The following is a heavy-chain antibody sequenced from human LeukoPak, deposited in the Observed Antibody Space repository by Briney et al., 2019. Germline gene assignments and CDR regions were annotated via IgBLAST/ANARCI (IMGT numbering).Heavy chain of an antibody. CDR2: ISGGATST. Sequence: GGSLRLSCAAPGFRLSDYGMTWVRQAPGKGLEWVSAISGGATSTYYADSVKGRFTISRDNSKNTLYLQMSSLRADDTAVYYCAKDSPVATYWGQGTLVTVPS. J-gene: IGHJ4*02. CDR3: AKDSPVATY. D-gene: IGHD4-23*01. CDR1: GFRLSDYG. V-gene: IGHV3-23*01.